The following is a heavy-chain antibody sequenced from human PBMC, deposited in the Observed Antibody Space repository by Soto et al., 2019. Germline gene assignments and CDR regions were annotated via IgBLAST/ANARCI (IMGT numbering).Heavy chain of an antibody. Sequence: GGSLRLSCTASGFTFSDYDMSWIRQDPGKGLEWVSYISSSSSYTNYADSVKGRFTISRDNAKNSLYLQMSSLRAEDTAVYYCAKGSYYYDTSGYYYFDHWGQGTLVTVSS. CDR2: ISSSSSYT. CDR3: AKGSYYYDTSGYYYFDH. CDR1: GFTFSDYD. J-gene: IGHJ4*02. D-gene: IGHD3-22*01. V-gene: IGHV3-11*06.